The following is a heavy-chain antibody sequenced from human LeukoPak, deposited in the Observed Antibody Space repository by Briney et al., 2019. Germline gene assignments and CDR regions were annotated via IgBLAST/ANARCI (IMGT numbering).Heavy chain of an antibody. V-gene: IGHV1-69*04. J-gene: IGHJ4*02. CDR1: GGTFSSYA. D-gene: IGHD3-10*01. CDR2: IIPILDIA. Sequence: ASVKVSCKASGGTFSSYAISWVRQAPGQGLEWMGRIIPILDIANYAQKFQGRVTITADKSTSTAYMELSSLRSEDTAVYYCARALWFGEFMGDYWGQGTLVTVSS. CDR3: ARALWFGEFMGDY.